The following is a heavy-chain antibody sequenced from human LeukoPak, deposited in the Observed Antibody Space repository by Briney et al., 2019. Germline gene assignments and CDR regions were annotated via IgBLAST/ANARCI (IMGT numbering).Heavy chain of an antibody. CDR1: GFTFSSYA. CDR3: ARTLGYCSGGSCYAQLDY. Sequence: GGSLRLSCAASGFTFSSYAMSWVRQAPGKGLEWVSAISGSGGSTYYADSVKGRFTISRDNSKNTLYLQMNSLRAEDTAVYYCARTLGYCSGGSCYAQLDYWGQGTLVTVSS. CDR2: ISGSGGST. V-gene: IGHV3-23*01. J-gene: IGHJ4*02. D-gene: IGHD2-15*01.